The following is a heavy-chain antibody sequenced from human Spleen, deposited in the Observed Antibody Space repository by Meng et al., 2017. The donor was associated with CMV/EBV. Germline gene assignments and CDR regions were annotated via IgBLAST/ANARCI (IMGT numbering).Heavy chain of an antibody. D-gene: IGHD6-13*01. CDR1: GFTFSDYY. J-gene: IGHJ4*02. V-gene: IGHV3-11*01. CDR2: ISSSGGTT. CDR3: AKIKIAPIEGNYFDY. Sequence: GESLKISCAASGFTFSDYYMNWIRQAPGKGLEWVSYISSSGGTTYYADSVKGRFTISRDNSKNTLYLQMNSLRAEDTAVYYCAKIKIAPIEGNYFDYWGQGTLVTVSS.